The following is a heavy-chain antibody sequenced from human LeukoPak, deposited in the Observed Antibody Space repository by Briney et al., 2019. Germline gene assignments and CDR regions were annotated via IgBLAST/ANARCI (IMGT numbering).Heavy chain of an antibody. CDR1: GYTFTNYA. D-gene: IGHD5-18*01. J-gene: IGHJ4*02. V-gene: IGHV1-3*01. CDR3: ARGGVTLNSLVDY. Sequence: ASVKVSCKASGYTFTNYAMYWVRQAPGQRLEWMGWINAGNGNTKYSQKFQGRVTITSDTSANTVYMELSSLRSEDTAVYYCARGGVTLNSLVDYWGQGTLVTVSS. CDR2: INAGNGNT.